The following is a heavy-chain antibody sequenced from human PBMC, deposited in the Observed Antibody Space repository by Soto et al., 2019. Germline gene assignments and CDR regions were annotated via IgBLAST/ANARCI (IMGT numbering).Heavy chain of an antibody. Sequence: SETLSLTCTVSGGSISSSSYYWGWIRQPPGKGLEWIGSIYYSGSTYYNPSLKSRVTISVDTSKNQFSLKLSSVTAADTAVYYCARHGESMAYVDYWGQGTLVTVSS. CDR1: GGSISSSSYY. CDR3: ARHGESMAYVDY. V-gene: IGHV4-39*01. D-gene: IGHD3-10*01. J-gene: IGHJ4*02. CDR2: IYYSGST.